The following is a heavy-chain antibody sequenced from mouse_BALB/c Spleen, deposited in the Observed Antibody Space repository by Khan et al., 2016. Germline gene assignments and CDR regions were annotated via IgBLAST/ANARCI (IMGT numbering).Heavy chain of an antibody. V-gene: IGHV2-6-7*01. Sequence: QVQLKQSGPGLVAPSQSLSITCTVSGFPLIAYGVNWVRQPPGKSLEWLGMIWGDGTTDYNSALKSRLKITKDNSKSQVIIKMNSLQTDDTARYYCARDGLSYYAIDYWGQGTSVTVSS. CDR2: IWGDGTT. D-gene: IGHD2-2*01. J-gene: IGHJ4*01. CDR3: ARDGLSYYAIDY. CDR1: GFPLIAYG.